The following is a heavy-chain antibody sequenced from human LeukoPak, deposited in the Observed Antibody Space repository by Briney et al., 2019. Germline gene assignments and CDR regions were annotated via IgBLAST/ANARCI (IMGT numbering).Heavy chain of an antibody. V-gene: IGHV1-18*01. CDR1: GFTFTNYG. Sequence: ASVTVSCKASGFTFTNYGITWVRQAPGQGLEWMGWISAYNGDTKNAQKFQGRVTMTTDTSTTTAYMELRSLRSDDTAIYFCARDPSNTSGRYAYFDSWGQGTLVTVSS. J-gene: IGHJ4*02. D-gene: IGHD6-19*01. CDR3: ARDPSNTSGRYAYFDS. CDR2: ISAYNGDT.